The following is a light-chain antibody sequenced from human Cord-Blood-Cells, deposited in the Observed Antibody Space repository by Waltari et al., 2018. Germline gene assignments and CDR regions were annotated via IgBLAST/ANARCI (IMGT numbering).Light chain of an antibody. Sequence: QSVLTQPPSASGTPGQRVTISCSGSSSHTGSNYVYWYQQLPGTAPKLLIYRKNQRPSGVPDRFSGSKSGTSASLAISGLRSEDEADYYCAAWDDSLSGPVFGGGTKLTVL. CDR2: RKN. CDR1: SSHTGSNY. V-gene: IGLV1-47*01. CDR3: AAWDDSLSGPV. J-gene: IGLJ3*02.